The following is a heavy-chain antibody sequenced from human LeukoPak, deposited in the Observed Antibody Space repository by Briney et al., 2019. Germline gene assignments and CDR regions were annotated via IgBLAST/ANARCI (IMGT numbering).Heavy chain of an antibody. V-gene: IGHV3-23*01. CDR1: GFTFSSCA. CDR2: ISGSGGST. CDR3: AKDQRNTIFGVVIIPGDYFDY. D-gene: IGHD3-3*01. Sequence: GGSLRLSCAASGFTFSSCAMSWVRQAPGKGLEWVSAISGSGGSTYYADSVKGRFTISRDNSKNTLYLQMNSLRAEDTAVYYCAKDQRNTIFGVVIIPGDYFDYWGQGTLVTVSS. J-gene: IGHJ4*02.